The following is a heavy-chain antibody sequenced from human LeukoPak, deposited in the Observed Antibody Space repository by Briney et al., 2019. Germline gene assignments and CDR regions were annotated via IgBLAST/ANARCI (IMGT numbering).Heavy chain of an antibody. Sequence: PSETLSLACTVSGGSISSYYWSWIRQPPGKGLEWIGYIYYSGSTNYNPSLKSRVTISVDTSKNQLSLKLSSVTADDPAVYYCARGVVTMVRGVSSPFEYWGQGTLATVSS. CDR2: IYYSGST. D-gene: IGHD3-10*01. J-gene: IGHJ4*02. CDR1: GGSISSYY. CDR3: ARGVVTMVRGVSSPFEY. V-gene: IGHV4-59*01.